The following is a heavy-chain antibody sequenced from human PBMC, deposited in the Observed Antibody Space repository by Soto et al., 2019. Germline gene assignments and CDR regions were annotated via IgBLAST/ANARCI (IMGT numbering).Heavy chain of an antibody. CDR3: ARTRMEWALYFDN. V-gene: IGHV3-48*01. CDR1: GFSFSDSG. CDR2: ISSSSRTI. D-gene: IGHD3-3*01. J-gene: IGHJ4*02. Sequence: GGSLRLSCEASGFSFSDSGMNWVRRAPGKGLEWISYISSSSRTIYYAASVEGRFTVSRDNVKYSVHLQMNSLRAEDTGVYFCARTRMEWALYFDNWGLGTLVTVSS.